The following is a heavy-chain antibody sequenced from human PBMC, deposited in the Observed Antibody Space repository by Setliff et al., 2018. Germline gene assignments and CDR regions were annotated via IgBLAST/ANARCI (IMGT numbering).Heavy chain of an antibody. D-gene: IGHD2-15*01. CDR3: ARSLGYCSGGSCYSEAPFDY. V-gene: IGHV4-59*08. CDR2: IFYNGAT. J-gene: IGHJ4*02. CDR1: VVSFKSHY. Sequence: PSETLSLTCSVSVVSFKSHYWGWIRQSPGKGLEWIGYIFYNGATDYNPSFKSRVTMSVDASQNQFSLKLSSVTAADTAVYYCARSLGYCSGGSCYSEAPFDYWGQGTLVTVSS.